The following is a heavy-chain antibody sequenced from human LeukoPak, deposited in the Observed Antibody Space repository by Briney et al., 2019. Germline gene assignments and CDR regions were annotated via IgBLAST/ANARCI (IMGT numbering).Heavy chain of an antibody. CDR1: GFTFSSYG. CDR3: AKDKEYCSSTSCYLPDY. V-gene: IGHV3-30*02. J-gene: IGHJ4*02. CDR2: IRYDGSNK. D-gene: IGHD2-2*01. Sequence: PGRSLRLSCAASGFTFSSYGMHWVRQAPGKGLEWVAFIRYDGSNKYYADSVKGRFTISRDNSKNTLYLQMNSLRAEDTAVYYCAKDKEYCSSTSCYLPDYWGQGTLVTVSS.